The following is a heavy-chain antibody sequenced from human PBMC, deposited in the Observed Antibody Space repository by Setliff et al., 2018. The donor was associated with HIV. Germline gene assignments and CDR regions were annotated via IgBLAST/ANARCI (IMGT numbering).Heavy chain of an antibody. CDR1: GVSFSDYY. J-gene: IGHJ6*03. V-gene: IGHV4-34*01. CDR2: INHSGST. D-gene: IGHD6-13*01. Sequence: SETLSLTCAVYGVSFSDYYWGWIRQPPGKGLEWIGEINHSGSTNYNPSLKSRVTISVDTSKNQFSLKLSSVTAADTAVYYCLLSDSSWYPNYYYYMDVWGKGTTVTVSS. CDR3: LLSDSSWYPNYYYYMDV.